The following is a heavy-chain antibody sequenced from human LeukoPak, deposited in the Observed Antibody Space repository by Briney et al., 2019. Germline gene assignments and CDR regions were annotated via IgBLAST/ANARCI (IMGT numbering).Heavy chain of an antibody. CDR3: ASEEWFDY. CDR1: GFSFTSYW. D-gene: IGHD2-8*01. V-gene: IGHV3-21*01. J-gene: IGHJ4*02. Sequence: GGSLRLSCVASGFSFTSYWMSWVRQAPGKGLEWVSSISSSSSYIYYADSVKGRFTISRDNAKNSLYLQMNSLRAEDTAVYYCASEEWFDYWGQGTLVTVSP. CDR2: ISSSSSYI.